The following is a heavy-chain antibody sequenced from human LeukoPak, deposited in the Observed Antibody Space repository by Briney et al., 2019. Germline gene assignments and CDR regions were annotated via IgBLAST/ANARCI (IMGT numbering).Heavy chain of an antibody. D-gene: IGHD2-2*01. CDR1: GGTFSSYA. V-gene: IGHV1-18*01. CDR3: ARDIGIVPGVEYLYNGMDV. CDR2: ISPYNGKK. Sequence: ASVKVSCKASGGTFSSYAISWVRQAPGQGLEWMGWISPYNGKKNYAESLQDRVTMTTDTSMSLAYMELRRLRSDDTAVYYCARDIGIVPGVEYLYNGMDVWGQGTTVIVSS. J-gene: IGHJ6*02.